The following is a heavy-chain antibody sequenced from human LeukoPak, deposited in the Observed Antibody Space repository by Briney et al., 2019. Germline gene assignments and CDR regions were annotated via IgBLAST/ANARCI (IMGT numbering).Heavy chain of an antibody. Sequence: ASVKVSCKASGYTFTSYGISWVRQAPGQGLEWMGWISAYNGNTNYAQKLQGRVTMTTDTSTSTVYMELRSLRSDDTAVYYCARAKGRWLESDAFDIWGQGTMVTVSS. CDR3: ARAKGRWLESDAFDI. CDR1: GYTFTSYG. J-gene: IGHJ3*02. CDR2: ISAYNGNT. V-gene: IGHV1-18*01. D-gene: IGHD5-24*01.